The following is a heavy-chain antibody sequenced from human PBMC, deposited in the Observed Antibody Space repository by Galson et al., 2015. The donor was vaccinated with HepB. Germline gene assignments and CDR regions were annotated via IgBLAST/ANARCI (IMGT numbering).Heavy chain of an antibody. CDR1: GFTFSAYA. CDR3: VREEYGSGWYGSVMGNWFDP. CDR2: ISNDGSNK. J-gene: IGHJ5*02. Sequence: SLRLSCAASGFTFSAYALHWVRQAPGKGLEWVAGISNDGSNKYYVDSVKGRFTISRANSRNTIFLHINSLRIEDTAIYYCVREEYGSGWYGSVMGNWFDPWGQGTLVTVSS. D-gene: IGHD6-19*01. V-gene: IGHV3-30*04.